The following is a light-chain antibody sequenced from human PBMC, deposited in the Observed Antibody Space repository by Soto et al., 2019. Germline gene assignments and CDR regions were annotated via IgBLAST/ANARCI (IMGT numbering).Light chain of an antibody. V-gene: IGKV3-15*01. Sequence: EIVMTQSPATLSVSPGERATLSCRASQSVSSNLAWYQQKPGQAPRLLIYGASTRATGIPVRFSGSGSGTEFTLTISSLQSEDFAVSYGHQYNNWPPPFTFGPGTKVDIK. CDR2: GAS. J-gene: IGKJ3*01. CDR3: HQYNNWPPPFT. CDR1: QSVSSN.